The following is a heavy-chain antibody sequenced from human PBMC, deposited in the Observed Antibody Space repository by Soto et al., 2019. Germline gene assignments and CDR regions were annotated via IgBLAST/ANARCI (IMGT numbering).Heavy chain of an antibody. J-gene: IGHJ6*02. V-gene: IGHV4-30-4*01. D-gene: IGHD3-10*01. CDR1: GGSISSGDYY. Sequence: SETLSLTCTVSGGSISSGDYYWSWIRQPPVKGLEWIGNIYYSGSTYFNPSLKSRVTISLDTSENQFSLRLSSLTAADTAVYYCARDRYYGSGTFYNFYYGMDVWGQGTTVT. CDR2: IYYSGST. CDR3: ARDRYYGSGTFYNFYYGMDV.